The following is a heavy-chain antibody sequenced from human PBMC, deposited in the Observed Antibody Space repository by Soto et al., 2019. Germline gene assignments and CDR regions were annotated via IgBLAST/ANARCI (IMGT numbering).Heavy chain of an antibody. CDR2: IYPGDSDT. V-gene: IGHV5-51*01. J-gene: IGHJ6*02. Sequence: PGESLKISCKGSGYSFTSYWIGWVRQMRGKGLEWMGIIYPGDSDTRYSPSFQGQVTISADKSISTAYLQWSSLKASDTAMYYCASHDGSGWYGDGMDVWGQGTTVTVSS. CDR1: GYSFTSYW. CDR3: ASHDGSGWYGDGMDV. D-gene: IGHD6-19*01.